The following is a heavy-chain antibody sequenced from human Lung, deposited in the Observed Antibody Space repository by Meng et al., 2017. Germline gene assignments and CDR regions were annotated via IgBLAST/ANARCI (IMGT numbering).Heavy chain of an antibody. J-gene: IGHJ4*02. Sequence: QALLQEWGAGLLESSGTLSLTCVVSGGSFSDYYWSWIRQPPGKGLEWIGEINHSGSTNYNPSLESRATISVDTSQNNLSLKLSSVTAADSAVYYCARGPTTMAHDFDYWGQGTLVTVSS. CDR2: INHSGST. D-gene: IGHD4-11*01. CDR3: ARGPTTMAHDFDY. CDR1: GGSFSDYY. V-gene: IGHV4-34*01.